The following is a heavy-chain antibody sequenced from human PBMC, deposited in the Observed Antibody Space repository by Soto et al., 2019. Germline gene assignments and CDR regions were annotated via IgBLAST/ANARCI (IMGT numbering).Heavy chain of an antibody. J-gene: IGHJ4*02. CDR2: ISGSGGST. CDR1: GFTFSSYG. Sequence: PGGSLRLSCAAAGFTFSSYGMSWVRQAPGKGLEWVSAISGSGGSTYYADSVKGRFTISRDNSKNTLYLQMNSLRAEDTAVYYCAKPPGSGYYGPDYWGQGTLVTVSS. CDR3: AKPPGSGYYGPDY. D-gene: IGHD3-22*01. V-gene: IGHV3-23*01.